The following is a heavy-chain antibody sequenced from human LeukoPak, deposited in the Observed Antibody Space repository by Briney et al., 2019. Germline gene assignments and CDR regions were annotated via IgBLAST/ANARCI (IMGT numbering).Heavy chain of an antibody. CDR1: GGTFSSYA. Sequence: AVKVSCKASGGTFSSYAISWVRQAPGQGQGWMGGIIPIFGTANYAQKFQGRVTITADESTSTAYMELSSLRSEDTAVYYCARGGFIVPAAPGYFDYWGKGTLVTVSS. CDR2: IIPIFGTA. V-gene: IGHV1-69*13. CDR3: ARGGFIVPAAPGYFDY. D-gene: IGHD2-2*01. J-gene: IGHJ4*02.